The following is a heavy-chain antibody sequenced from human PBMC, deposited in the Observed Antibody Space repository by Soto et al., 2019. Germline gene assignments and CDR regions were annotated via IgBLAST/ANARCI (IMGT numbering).Heavy chain of an antibody. J-gene: IGHJ6*02. V-gene: IGHV3-23*01. CDR2: IINSSAST. CDR1: GFTFSSYS. Sequence: PGGSLRLSCAASGFTFSSYSMNWVRQAPGKGLEWVSYIINSSASTYYADSVKGRFTISRDNSKSTLYLQMNSLRAEDTALYYCAKGRSYYYYYGVDVWGQGTTVTVSS. CDR3: AKGRSYYYYYGVDV.